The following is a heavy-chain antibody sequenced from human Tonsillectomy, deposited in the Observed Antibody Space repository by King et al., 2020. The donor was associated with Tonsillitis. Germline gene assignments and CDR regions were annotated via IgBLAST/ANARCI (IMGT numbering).Heavy chain of an antibody. CDR2: IYHSGST. V-gene: IGHV4-30-2*01. Sequence: LQLQESGSGLVKPSQTLSLTCAVSGGSISSGDFSWSWIRQPPGKGLEWIAYIYHSGSTYYNPSLKSRVTIFVDRSKNQFFLKLNSVTAADTSVYYCARAGSIAAAGTGYFFDSSGQGTLVTVSS. CDR1: GGSISSGDFS. J-gene: IGHJ4*02. D-gene: IGHD6-13*01. CDR3: ARAGSIAAAGTGYFFDS.